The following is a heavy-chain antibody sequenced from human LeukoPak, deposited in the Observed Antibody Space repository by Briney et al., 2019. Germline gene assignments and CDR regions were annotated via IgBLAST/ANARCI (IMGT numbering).Heavy chain of an antibody. J-gene: IGHJ4*02. D-gene: IGHD6-6*01. V-gene: IGHV3-43D*03. CDR1: GFTFDDYA. CDR2: ISWDGGST. Sequence: GGSLRLSCAASGFTFDDYAMHWVRQAPGKGLEWVSLISWDGGSTYYADSVKGRFTISRDNSKNSLYLQMNSLRAEDTALYYCAKDSREERYSSSSGIDYWDQGTLVTVSS. CDR3: AKDSREERYSSSSGIDY.